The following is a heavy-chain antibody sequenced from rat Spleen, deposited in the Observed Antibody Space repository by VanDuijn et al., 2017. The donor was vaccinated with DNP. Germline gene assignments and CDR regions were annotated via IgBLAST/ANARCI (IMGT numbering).Heavy chain of an antibody. CDR2: ITYSGST. Sequence: EVQLQESEPGLVKTSQSLSLTCSVTGYTITSGYDWNWIRKFPGNKMEWMGYITYSGSTNYNPSFRSRISITRDTSKNHFFLQLNSINAEDTATYYCASSSFDYWGQGVMVTVSS. V-gene: IGHV3-4*01. CDR3: ASSSFDY. J-gene: IGHJ2*01. CDR1: GYTITSGYD.